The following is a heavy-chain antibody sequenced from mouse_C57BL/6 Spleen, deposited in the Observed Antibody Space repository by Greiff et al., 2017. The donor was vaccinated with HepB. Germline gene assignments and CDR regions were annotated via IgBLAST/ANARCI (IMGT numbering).Heavy chain of an antibody. D-gene: IGHD2-3*01. CDR3: TGGDDPYYFDY. Sequence: EVQRVESGGGLVQPGGSMKLSCVASGFTFSNYWMNWVRQSPEKGLEWVAQIRLKSDNYATHYAESVKGRFTISRDDSKSSVYLQMKNLRAEDTGIYYCTGGDDPYYFDYWGQGTTLTVSS. V-gene: IGHV6-3*01. CDR1: GFTFSNYW. CDR2: IRLKSDNYAT. J-gene: IGHJ2*01.